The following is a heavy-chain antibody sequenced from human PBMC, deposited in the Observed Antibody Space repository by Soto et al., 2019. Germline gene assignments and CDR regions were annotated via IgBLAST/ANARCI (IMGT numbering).Heavy chain of an antibody. V-gene: IGHV3-48*03. J-gene: IGHJ3*02. D-gene: IGHD3-10*01. CDR2: ISKNGIDI. CDR1: GFTFSSYA. CDR3: APRKSGSFNIGAFDI. Sequence: VQLVESGGGVVQPGRSLRLSCAASGFTFSSYAMHWVRQAPGKGLEWVSYISKNGIDIYYADSVKGRFTISRDNANNSLFLQMNSLRAEDTAVYYCAPRKSGSFNIGAFDIWGQGTMVTVSS.